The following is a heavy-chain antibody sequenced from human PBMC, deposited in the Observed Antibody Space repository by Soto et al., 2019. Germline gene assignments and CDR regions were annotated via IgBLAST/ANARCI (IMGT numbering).Heavy chain of an antibody. J-gene: IGHJ4*02. CDR2: IYHSGST. CDR1: GGSISSSNW. Sequence: SETLSLTCAVSGGSISSSNWWSWVRQPPGKGLEWIGEIYHSGSTNYNPSLKSRVTISVDKSKNQFSLKLSSVTAADTAVYYCARKGYDSSGYSDYWGQGTLVTVSS. D-gene: IGHD3-22*01. CDR3: ARKGYDSSGYSDY. V-gene: IGHV4-4*02.